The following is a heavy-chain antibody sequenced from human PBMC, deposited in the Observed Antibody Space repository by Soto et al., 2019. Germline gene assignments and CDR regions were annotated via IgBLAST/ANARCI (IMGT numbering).Heavy chain of an antibody. D-gene: IGHD3-9*01. CDR2: IFYTGRT. J-gene: IGHJ4*02. CDR1: GGSISSYS. Sequence: SETLSLTCTVSGGSISSYSWSWIRQPPGKGLEWIGDIFYTGRTNYNPSLKSRITISIDTSKNKFSLKVNSVTAADTAIYYCAHILSASQFNYWGQGTPVTVSS. CDR3: AHILSASQFNY. V-gene: IGHV4-59*08.